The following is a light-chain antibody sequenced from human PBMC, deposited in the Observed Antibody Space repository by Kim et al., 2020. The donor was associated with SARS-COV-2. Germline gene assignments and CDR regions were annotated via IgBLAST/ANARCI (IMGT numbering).Light chain of an antibody. V-gene: IGKV3D-20*01. Sequence: SPGESATLSCWASESISSYYLAWYQQKPGLAPRLLIYDASRRAAGIPDRFSGSGSGADFTLTISRLEPEDFAVYYCQQDGSSPRTFGQGTKVDIK. J-gene: IGKJ1*01. CDR2: DAS. CDR3: QQDGSSPRT. CDR1: ESISSYY.